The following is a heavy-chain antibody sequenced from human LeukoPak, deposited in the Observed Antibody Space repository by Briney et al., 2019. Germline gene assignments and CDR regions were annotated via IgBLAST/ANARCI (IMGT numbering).Heavy chain of an antibody. CDR3: ARVRYSSSSGWFDP. D-gene: IGHD6-6*01. Sequence: GGSLTLSCGASGFTDSSYYMSGVREAPGKGLEGVSFIYSGGSTYYADSVKGRFTISRDNSKNTLYLQMNSLRAEDTAVYYCARVRYSSSSGWFDPWGQGTLVTVSS. CDR2: IYSGGST. V-gene: IGHV3-66*02. CDR1: GFTDSSYY. J-gene: IGHJ5*02.